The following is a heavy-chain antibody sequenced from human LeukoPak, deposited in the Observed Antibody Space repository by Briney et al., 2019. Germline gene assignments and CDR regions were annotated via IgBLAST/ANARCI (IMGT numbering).Heavy chain of an antibody. J-gene: IGHJ4*02. CDR2: ISYDGSNK. CDR1: GFNFSSYG. D-gene: IGHD1-1*01. Sequence: VQPGRSLRLSCAASGFNFSSYGMHWVRQAPGKGLEWVAVISYDGSNKYYADSVKGRFTISRDNSKNTLYLQMNSLRAEDTAVYYCARVQLGLFDYWGQGTLVTVSS. V-gene: IGHV3-30*03. CDR3: ARVQLGLFDY.